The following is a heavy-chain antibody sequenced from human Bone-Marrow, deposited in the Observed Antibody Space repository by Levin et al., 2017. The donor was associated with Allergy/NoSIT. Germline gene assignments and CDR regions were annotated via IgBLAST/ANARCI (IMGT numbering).Heavy chain of an antibody. Sequence: GGSLRLSCATSGFTFSDNAMTWFRQPPGKGLEWVGFIRSKTYGGTTEYAASVKGRFIISRDDSKSIGYLQMNSLKTDDTAVYYCSTAWAGTRGDYWGQGSLVTVSS. D-gene: IGHD1-7*01. J-gene: IGHJ4*02. CDR2: IRSKTYGGTT. V-gene: IGHV3-49*03. CDR3: STAWAGTRGDY. CDR1: GFTFSDNA.